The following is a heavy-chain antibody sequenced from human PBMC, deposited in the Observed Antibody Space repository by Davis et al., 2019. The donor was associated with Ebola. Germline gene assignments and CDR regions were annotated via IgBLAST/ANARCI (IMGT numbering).Heavy chain of an antibody. CDR3: ARASHYDSSGYSGVPFDY. V-gene: IGHV4-30-4*07. J-gene: IGHJ4*02. Sequence: MPSETLSLTCAVSGGSISSGGYSWSWIRQPPGKGLEWIGYIYYSGSTYYNPSLKSRVTISVDRSKNQFSLKLSSVTAADTAVYYCARASHYDSSGYSGVPFDYWGQGTLVTVSS. D-gene: IGHD3-22*01. CDR2: IYYSGST. CDR1: GGSISSGGYS.